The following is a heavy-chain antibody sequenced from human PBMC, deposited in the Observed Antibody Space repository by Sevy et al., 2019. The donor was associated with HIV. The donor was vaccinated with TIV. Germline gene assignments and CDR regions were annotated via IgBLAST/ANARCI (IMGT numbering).Heavy chain of an antibody. CDR3: AREGLYYYDSSGYYYEDWFDP. Sequence: SETLSLTCTVSGGSISSYYWSWIRQPAGKGLEWIGRIYTSGSTNYNPSLKSRVTISVDTSKNQFSLKLSSVTAADTAVYYCAREGLYYYDSSGYYYEDWFDPWGQGTLVTVSS. J-gene: IGHJ5*02. CDR1: GGSISSYY. CDR2: IYTSGST. V-gene: IGHV4-4*07. D-gene: IGHD3-22*01.